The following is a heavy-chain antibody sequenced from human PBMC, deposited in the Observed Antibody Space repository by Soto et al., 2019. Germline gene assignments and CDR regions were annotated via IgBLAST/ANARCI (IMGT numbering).Heavy chain of an antibody. Sequence: SETLSLTCAVYGGSFGGYYWSWIRQPPGKGLEWIGEINHSGSTNYNPSLKSRVTISVDTSKNQFSLKLSSVTAADTAVYYCARGSAYRFGEIHFDYWGQGTLVTVSS. CDR1: GGSFGGYY. D-gene: IGHD3-10*01. V-gene: IGHV4-34*01. CDR3: ARGSAYRFGEIHFDY. J-gene: IGHJ4*02. CDR2: INHSGST.